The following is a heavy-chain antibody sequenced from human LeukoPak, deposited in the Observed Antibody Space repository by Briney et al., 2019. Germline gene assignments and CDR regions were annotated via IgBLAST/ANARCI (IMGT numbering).Heavy chain of an antibody. CDR1: GFSLSTSGVG. Sequence: GSGPTLVNPTQTLTLTCTFSGFSLSTSGVGVGWIRQPPGKALEWLALIYWDDDKRYSPSLKSALTITKDTSKNQVVLTMTNMDPVDTATYYCAHTRVVVAATNFDYWGQGTLVTVSS. V-gene: IGHV2-5*02. D-gene: IGHD2-15*01. CDR2: IYWDDDK. CDR3: AHTRVVVAATNFDY. J-gene: IGHJ4*02.